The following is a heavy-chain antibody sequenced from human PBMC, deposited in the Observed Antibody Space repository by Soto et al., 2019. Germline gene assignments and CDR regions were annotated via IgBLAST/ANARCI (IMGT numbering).Heavy chain of an antibody. CDR3: ARGPGDPPFDY. D-gene: IGHD7-27*01. CDR2: INHSGST. J-gene: IGHJ4*02. V-gene: IGHV4-34*01. Sequence: SETLSLTCAVYGGSFSGYYWSWIRQPPGKGLEWIGEINHSGSTNYNPSLKSRVTISVDTSKNQFSLKLSSVTAADTAVYYCARGPGDPPFDYWGQGTLVTVSS. CDR1: GGSFSGYY.